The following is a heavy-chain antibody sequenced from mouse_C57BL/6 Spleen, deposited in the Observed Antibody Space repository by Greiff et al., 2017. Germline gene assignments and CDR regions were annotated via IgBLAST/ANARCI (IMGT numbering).Heavy chain of an antibody. CDR1: GYTFTSYW. J-gene: IGHJ2*01. Sequence: QVQLQQSGAELVKPGASVKMSCKASGYTFTSYWITWVKQRPGQGLEWIGDIYPGSGSTNYNEKFKSKATLTVDTSSSTAYMQLSSLTSEDSAVYYCARGDDYDGEYFDYWGQGTTLTVSS. D-gene: IGHD2-4*01. V-gene: IGHV1-55*01. CDR3: ARGDDYDGEYFDY. CDR2: IYPGSGST.